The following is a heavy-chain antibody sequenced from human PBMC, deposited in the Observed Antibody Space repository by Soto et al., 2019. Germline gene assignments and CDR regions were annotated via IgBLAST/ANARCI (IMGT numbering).Heavy chain of an antibody. D-gene: IGHD3-10*01. V-gene: IGHV4-59*01. J-gene: IGHJ6*03. CDR2: IYYSGST. CDR3: ARDLRGYGSGSYYYYYYMDV. Sequence: SETLSLPCTVSGGSISSYYWSWIRQPPGKGLEWIGYIYYSGSTNYNPSLKSRVTIAVDTSKNQFSLKLSSVTAADTAVYYCARDLRGYGSGSYYYYYYMDVWGKGTTVTVSS. CDR1: GGSISSYY.